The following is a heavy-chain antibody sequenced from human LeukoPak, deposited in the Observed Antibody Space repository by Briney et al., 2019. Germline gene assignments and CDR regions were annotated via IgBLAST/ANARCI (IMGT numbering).Heavy chain of an antibody. J-gene: IGHJ4*02. CDR2: INHRGTT. D-gene: IGHD1-26*01. CDR1: GFTFSSYG. Sequence: GSLRLSCAASGFTFSSYGMHWVRQAPGKGLEWIAEINHRGTTHYNPSLKSRVNISADTSKNQFSLHLDSVTAADTAVYYCARSWAGMYYPFYYFDYWGQGTLVSVSS. CDR3: ARSWAGMYYPFYYFDY. V-gene: IGHV4-34*08.